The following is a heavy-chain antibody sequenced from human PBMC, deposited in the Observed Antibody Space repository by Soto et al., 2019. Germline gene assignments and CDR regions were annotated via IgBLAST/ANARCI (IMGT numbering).Heavy chain of an antibody. CDR2: ISGSGSST. CDR1: GFTFSISA. CDR3: AKGRNNGFDY. D-gene: IGHD2-8*01. Sequence: HPGGSLRLSCAASGFTFSISAMSWVRQAPGKGLEWVSLISGSGSSTYYADSVKGHFTISRDNSKNTMYLQMNSLRAEDTAVYYCAKGRNNGFDYWGQGTLVTVSS. J-gene: IGHJ4*02. V-gene: IGHV3-23*01.